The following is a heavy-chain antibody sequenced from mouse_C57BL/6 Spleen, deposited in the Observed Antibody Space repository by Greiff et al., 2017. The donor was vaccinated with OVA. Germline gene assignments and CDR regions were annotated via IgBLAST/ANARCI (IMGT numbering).Heavy chain of an antibody. V-gene: IGHV1-80*01. D-gene: IGHD3-2*02. CDR3: AKTAQATEAMDY. CDR1: GYAFSSYW. CDR2: IYPGDGDT. Sequence: QVQLQQSGAELVKPGASVKISCKASGYAFSSYWMNWVKQRPGKGLEWIGQIYPGDGDTNYNGKFKGKATLTADKSSSTAYMQLSSLTSEDSAVYFCAKTAQATEAMDYWGQGTSVTVSS. J-gene: IGHJ4*01.